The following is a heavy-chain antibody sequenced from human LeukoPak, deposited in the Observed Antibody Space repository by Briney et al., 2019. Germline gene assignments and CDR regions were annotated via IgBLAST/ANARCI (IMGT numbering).Heavy chain of an antibody. CDR3: ARGGGYIDY. Sequence: GGTLRLSCAASGFNLITYGMTWVRQAPGKGLEWVSGISGSGGSTYYADSSKGRFTISRDNSKNTVYLQMNSLRAEDTAVYYCARGGGYIDYWGHGTLVTVSS. CDR1: GFNLITYG. J-gene: IGHJ4*03. CDR2: ISGSGGST. V-gene: IGHV3-23*01. D-gene: IGHD3-16*01.